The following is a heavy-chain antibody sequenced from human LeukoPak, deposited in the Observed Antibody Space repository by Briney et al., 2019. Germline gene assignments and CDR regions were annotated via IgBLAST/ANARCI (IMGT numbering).Heavy chain of an antibody. V-gene: IGHV4-39*01. J-gene: IGHJ4*02. CDR1: GGSISSSSYY. D-gene: IGHD1-26*01. CDR3: ARYPKVRIVGATSGLDY. CDR2: IYYSGGT. Sequence: SETLSLTCTVSGGSISSSSYYWGWIRQPPGKGLEWIGGIYYSGGTYYNPSLKSRVTISVDTSKNQFSLKLSSVTAADTAVYYCARYPKVRIVGATSGLDYWGQGTLVTVSS.